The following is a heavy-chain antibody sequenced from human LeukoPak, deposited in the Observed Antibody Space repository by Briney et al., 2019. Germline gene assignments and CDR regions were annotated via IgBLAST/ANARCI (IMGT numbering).Heavy chain of an antibody. V-gene: IGHV4-30-4*01. CDR3: ARETTGGGDEGHAFDI. CDR2: IYYSGST. J-gene: IGHJ3*02. Sequence: PSETLSLTCTVSGGSICCGDYSRGSIRQPPGKGLEWIGYIYYSGSTYYNPCLKSPVTISVDTSKNQFSLKLSSVTAADTAVYYGARETTGGGDEGHAFDIWGQGTMVTVSS. CDR1: GGSICCGDYS. D-gene: IGHD2-21*02.